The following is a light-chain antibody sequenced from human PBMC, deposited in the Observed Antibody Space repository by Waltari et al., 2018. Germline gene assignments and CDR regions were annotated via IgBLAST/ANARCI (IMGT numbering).Light chain of an antibody. CDR3: QQYYSTPPHT. CDR2: WAS. CDR1: QSVLYSSNNKNY. J-gene: IGKJ2*01. Sequence: DIMITQSPDSLAVSLGERATINSKSSQSVLYSSNNKNYLAWYQRKPGQPPKLLIYWASTQESGVPDRFSGSGSGTDFTLTISSLQAEDVAVYYCQQYYSTPPHTFGQGTKLEIK. V-gene: IGKV4-1*01.